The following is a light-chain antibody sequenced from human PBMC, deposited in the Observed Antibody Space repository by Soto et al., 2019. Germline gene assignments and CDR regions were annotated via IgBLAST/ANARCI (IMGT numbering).Light chain of an antibody. Sequence: QSVLTQPPSVSAAPGQMVTISCSGSSSNIGNNYISWYRQFPGTAPKLLIYDNNKRPSRIPDRFSGSKSGTSATLGITGLQTGDEADYYCGTWDSSLSAEIFGGGTKLTVL. J-gene: IGLJ2*01. CDR2: DNN. V-gene: IGLV1-51*01. CDR3: GTWDSSLSAEI. CDR1: SSNIGNNY.